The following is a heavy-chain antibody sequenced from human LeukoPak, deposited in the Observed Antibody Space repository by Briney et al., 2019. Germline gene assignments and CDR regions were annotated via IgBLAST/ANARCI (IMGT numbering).Heavy chain of an antibody. CDR2: INYRGST. Sequence: PSETLSLTCTVSGGSISNSDYYWDWIRQPPGKGLEWIGSINYRGSTNYNPSLKSRVTISVDTSKNQFSLKLSSVIAADTAVYYCAREANQVGATNWFDPWGQGTLVTVSS. J-gene: IGHJ5*02. CDR1: GGSISNSDYY. V-gene: IGHV4-39*07. CDR3: AREANQVGATNWFDP. D-gene: IGHD1-26*01.